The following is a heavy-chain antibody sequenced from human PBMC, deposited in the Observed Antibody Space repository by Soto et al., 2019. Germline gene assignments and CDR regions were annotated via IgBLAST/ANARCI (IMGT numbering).Heavy chain of an antibody. Sequence: EVQLVESGGGLVQPGGSLRLSCAASGFTFSSYSMNWVRQAPGKGLEWVSYISSSSSTIYYADSVKGRFTISRDNAKNSLYLQLNSLRAEDTAVYYCARERSPSGYDGDWYFDLWGRGTLVTVSS. J-gene: IGHJ2*01. CDR3: ARERSPSGYDGDWYFDL. V-gene: IGHV3-48*01. CDR1: GFTFSSYS. CDR2: ISSSSSTI. D-gene: IGHD5-12*01.